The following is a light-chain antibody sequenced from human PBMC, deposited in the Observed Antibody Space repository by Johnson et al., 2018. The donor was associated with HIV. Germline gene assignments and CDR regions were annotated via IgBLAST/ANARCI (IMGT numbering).Light chain of an antibody. CDR1: SSNIGNNY. Sequence: QSVLTQPPSVSAAPGQKVTISCSGSSSNIGNNYVSWYQQLPGTAPKFLIYDNNKRPSGIPDRFYGSKSGTSATLGITGLQTGDEADYYCGTWDSRLSAAYVFGTGTKLTVL. J-gene: IGLJ1*01. V-gene: IGLV1-51*01. CDR3: GTWDSRLSAAYV. CDR2: DNN.